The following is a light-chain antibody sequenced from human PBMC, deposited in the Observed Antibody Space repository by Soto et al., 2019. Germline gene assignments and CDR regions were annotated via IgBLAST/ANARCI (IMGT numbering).Light chain of an antibody. CDR2: AAS. CDR3: QQSYSTPRG. J-gene: IGKJ4*01. Sequence: DIQMTQSPSSLSASVGDSVTITCRASQSISTYLNWYQQMPGKAPNLLIYAASSLQSGVPSRFSGSGSGTDFTLTISSLQPEDFATYYCQQSYSTPRGFGGGTKVDI. V-gene: IGKV1-39*01. CDR1: QSISTY.